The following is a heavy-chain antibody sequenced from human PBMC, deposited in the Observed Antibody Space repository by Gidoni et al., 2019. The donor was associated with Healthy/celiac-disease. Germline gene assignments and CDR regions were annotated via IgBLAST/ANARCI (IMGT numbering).Heavy chain of an antibody. CDR1: GFTFSSYG. D-gene: IGHD3-9*01. J-gene: IGHJ4*02. V-gene: IGHV3-30*18. Sequence: QVQLVESGGGVVQPGRSLRLSCAASGFTFSSYGMHWVRQGPANGLVWFAVMSYEVSNKYYADSVKGRFTISRDNSKNTLYLQLNSLRAEDTAVYYCAKDQDDILTGYLDYWGQGTLVTVSS. CDR3: AKDQDDILTGYLDY. CDR2: MSYEVSNK.